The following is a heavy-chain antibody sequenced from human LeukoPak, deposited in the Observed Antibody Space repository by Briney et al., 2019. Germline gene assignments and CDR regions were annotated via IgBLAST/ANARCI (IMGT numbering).Heavy chain of an antibody. CDR2: INWNGDST. J-gene: IGHJ4*02. D-gene: IGHD3-22*01. CDR3: ARDLRVVITGSFDS. Sequence: GGSLRLSCAASGFSFDDYGLTWVRQAPGKGLEWVSGINWNGDSTDYADSVKGRFTISRENAKNSLYLQMNSLRAEDTALYYCARDLRVVITGSFDSWGQGTLVTVSS. V-gene: IGHV3-20*04. CDR1: GFSFDDYG.